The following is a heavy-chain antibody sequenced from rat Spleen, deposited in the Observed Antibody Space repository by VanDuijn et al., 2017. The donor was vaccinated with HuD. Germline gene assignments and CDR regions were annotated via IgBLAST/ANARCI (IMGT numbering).Heavy chain of an antibody. CDR1: GFSLSSYH. V-gene: IGHV2-32*01. CDR3: ARDRTYYGYSPFAY. J-gene: IGHJ3*01. Sequence: QVQLKESGPGLVKPSETLSLTCTVSGFSLSSYHVHWVRQPPGKGLEWMGVMWSDGDTSYNSALKSRLSISRDTSKGQVFLKMNSLQTEDTATYYCARDRTYYGYSPFAYWGQGTLVTVSS. CDR2: MWSDGDT. D-gene: IGHD1-9*01.